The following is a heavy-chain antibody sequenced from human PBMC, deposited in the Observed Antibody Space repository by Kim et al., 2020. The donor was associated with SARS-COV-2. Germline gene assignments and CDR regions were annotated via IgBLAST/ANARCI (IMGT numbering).Heavy chain of an antibody. J-gene: IGHJ4*02. CDR1: GFTFSSYG. Sequence: GGSLRLSCAASGFTFSSYGMHWVRQAPGKGLEWVAVISYDGSNKYYADSVKGRFTISRDNSKNTLYLKMNSLRAEDTAVYYCARDRGDYYGSGSYYNRSPYYIDYWGQGTLVTVSS. D-gene: IGHD3-10*01. CDR2: ISYDGSNK. V-gene: IGHV3-33*05. CDR3: ARDRGDYYGSGSYYNRSPYYIDY.